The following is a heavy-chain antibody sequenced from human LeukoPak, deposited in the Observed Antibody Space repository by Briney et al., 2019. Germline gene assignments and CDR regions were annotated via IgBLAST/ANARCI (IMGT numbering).Heavy chain of an antibody. J-gene: IGHJ4*02. Sequence: ASVKVSCKASGYTFTSYYMHWVRQAPGQGLEWMGWINPNSGGTNYAQKFQGWVTMTRDTSISTAYMELSRLRSDDTAVYYCARVGDGDSSLYDYWGQGTLVTVSS. CDR2: INPNSGGT. CDR1: GYTFTSYY. D-gene: IGHD5-24*01. CDR3: ARVGDGDSSLYDY. V-gene: IGHV1-2*04.